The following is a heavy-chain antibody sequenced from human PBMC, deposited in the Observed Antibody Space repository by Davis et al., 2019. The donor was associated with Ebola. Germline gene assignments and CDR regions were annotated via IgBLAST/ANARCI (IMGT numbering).Heavy chain of an antibody. CDR3: ARGRRNWNYRWTCYYGMDV. CDR1: GGTFSSYA. V-gene: IGHV1-69*13. CDR2: IIPIFGTA. D-gene: IGHD1-7*01. J-gene: IGHJ6*02. Sequence: SVKVSCKASGGTFSSYAISWVRQAPGQGLEWMGGIIPIFGTANYAQKFQGRVTITADESTSTAYMELSSLRSEDTAVYYCARGRRNWNYRWTCYYGMDVWGQGTTVTVSS.